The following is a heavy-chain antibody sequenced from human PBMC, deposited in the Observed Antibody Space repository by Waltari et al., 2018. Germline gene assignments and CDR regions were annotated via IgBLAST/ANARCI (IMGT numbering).Heavy chain of an antibody. Sequence: QVQLQESGPGLVKPSLTLSLTCTVSAGSISSGASYWSWIRQPPGKGLEWIGYIYYSGSTYYNPSLKSRVTISVDTSKNQFSLKLSSVTAADTAVYYCARANIQFGVDYWGQGTLVTVSS. D-gene: IGHD3-3*01. J-gene: IGHJ4*02. V-gene: IGHV4-30-4*08. CDR1: AGSISSGASY. CDR3: ARANIQFGVDY. CDR2: IYYSGST.